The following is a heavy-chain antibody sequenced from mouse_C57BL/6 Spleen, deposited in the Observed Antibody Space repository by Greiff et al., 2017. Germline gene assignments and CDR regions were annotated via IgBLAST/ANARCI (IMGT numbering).Heavy chain of an antibody. V-gene: IGHV1-4*01. CDR2: INPSSGYT. D-gene: IGHD2-4*01. J-gene: IGHJ4*01. CDR3: ARTYYDYGYAMDY. CDR1: GYTFTSYT. Sequence: QVHVKQSGAELARPGASVKMSCKASGYTFTSYTMHWVKQRPGQGLEWIGYINPSSGYTKYNQKFKDKATLTADKSSSTAYMQLSSLTSEDSAVYYCARTYYDYGYAMDYWGQGTSVTVAS.